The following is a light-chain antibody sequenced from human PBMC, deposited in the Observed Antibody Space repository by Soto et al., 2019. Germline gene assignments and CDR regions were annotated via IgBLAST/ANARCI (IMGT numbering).Light chain of an antibody. J-gene: IGLJ3*02. Sequence: QSALTQPASVSGSPGQSITISCTGTFNDVGGYNYVSWYQQHPGKAPKAMIYEVTSRPSGISNRFSGSKSGNTASLTISGLQADDEADYYCASFTGSGTWVFGGGTQLTVL. CDR2: EVT. CDR3: ASFTGSGTWV. CDR1: FNDVGGYNY. V-gene: IGLV2-14*01.